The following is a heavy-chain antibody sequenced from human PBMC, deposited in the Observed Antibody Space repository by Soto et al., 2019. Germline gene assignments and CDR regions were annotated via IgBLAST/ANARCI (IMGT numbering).Heavy chain of an antibody. D-gene: IGHD4-17*01. V-gene: IGHV3-33*01. CDR1: GFTFSSYG. J-gene: IGHJ4*02. CDR3: ASPYGPSIYFDY. CDR2: IWYDGSNK. Sequence: QVQLVESGGGVVQPGRSLRLSCAASGFTFSSYGMHWVRQAPGKGLEWVAVIWYDGSNKYYADSVKGRFTISRDNSKNTLYLQMNSLRDEDTAVYYCASPYGPSIYFDYWGQGTLVAVSS.